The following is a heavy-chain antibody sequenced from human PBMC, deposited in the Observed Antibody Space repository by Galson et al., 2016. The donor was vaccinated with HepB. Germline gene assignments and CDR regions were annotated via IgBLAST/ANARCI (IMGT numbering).Heavy chain of an antibody. CDR3: ARDASYSDSSGYFHNYYYGMDV. Sequence: SLRLSCAASGFSLSSYWMSWVRQAPGKGLEWVANVKYDGSEKYYVDSVKGRFTISRDNAKNSMSLQMNSLRAEDTAVYYCARDASYSDSSGYFHNYYYGMDVWGQGTTVTVSS. CDR1: GFSLSSYW. CDR2: VKYDGSEK. V-gene: IGHV3-7*01. J-gene: IGHJ6*02. D-gene: IGHD3-22*01.